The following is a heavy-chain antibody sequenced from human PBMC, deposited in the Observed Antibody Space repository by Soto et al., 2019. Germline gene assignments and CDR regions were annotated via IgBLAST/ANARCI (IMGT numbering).Heavy chain of an antibody. CDR3: ARGRAPRGYSGYVEPPFDY. J-gene: IGHJ4*02. V-gene: IGHV1-46*03. CDR1: GYTFTSYY. D-gene: IGHD5-12*01. CDR2: INPSGGST. Sequence: QVQLVQSGAEVKKPGASVKVSCKASGYTFTSYYMHWVRQAPGQGLEWMGIINPSGGSTSYAQKFQGRVTMTRDTSTSTVYMELSSLRSEDTAVYYCARGRAPRGYSGYVEPPFDYWGQGTLVTVSS.